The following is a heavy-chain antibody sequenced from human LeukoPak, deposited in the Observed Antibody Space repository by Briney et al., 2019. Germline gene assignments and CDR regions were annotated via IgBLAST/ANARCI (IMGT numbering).Heavy chain of an antibody. V-gene: IGHV3-30*02. J-gene: IGHJ4*02. Sequence: GGSLRLSCAASGFTSSSYGMHWVRQAPGKGLEWVAFIRSDGSNEYYTDSVKGRSTISRDNSKNTLYLQLNSLRPEDTAVYYCARGGISASWDPFDYWGQGTLVTVSS. D-gene: IGHD2-2*01. CDR2: IRSDGSNE. CDR3: ARGGISASWDPFDY. CDR1: GFTSSSYG.